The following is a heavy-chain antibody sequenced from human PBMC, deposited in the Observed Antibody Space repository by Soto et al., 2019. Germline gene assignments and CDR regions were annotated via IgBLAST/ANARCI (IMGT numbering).Heavy chain of an antibody. CDR2: TYYRSKWYN. CDR1: GDSVSSNSAA. Sequence: KASETLSLTCALSGDSVSSNSAAWNWIRQSPSRGLEWLGRTYYRSKWYNDYAVSVKSRITINPDTSKNQFSLQLNSVTPEDTAVYYCARAPGRIDAFDIWGQGTMVTVSS. V-gene: IGHV6-1*01. D-gene: IGHD3-10*01. J-gene: IGHJ3*02. CDR3: ARAPGRIDAFDI.